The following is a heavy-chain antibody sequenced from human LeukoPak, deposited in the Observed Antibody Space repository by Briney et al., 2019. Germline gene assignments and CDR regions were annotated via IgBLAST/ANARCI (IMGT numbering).Heavy chain of an antibody. D-gene: IGHD6-19*01. CDR1: GFTFSSYA. CDR2: ISGSGGST. J-gene: IGHJ4*02. V-gene: IGHV3-23*01. CDR3: AKHSGSGFDY. Sequence: PGGSLRLSCAASGFTFSSYAMSWVRQAPGKGLKWVSAISGSGGSTYYADSVKGRFAISRDNSKNTLYLQMNSLRAEDTAVYYCAKHSGSGFDYWGQGTLVTVSS.